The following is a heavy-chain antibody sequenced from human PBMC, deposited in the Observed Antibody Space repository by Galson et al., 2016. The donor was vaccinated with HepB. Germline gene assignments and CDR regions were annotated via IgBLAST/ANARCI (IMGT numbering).Heavy chain of an antibody. D-gene: IGHD3-9*01. V-gene: IGHV7-4-1*02. CDR3: TRGKSERFFDWLSDY. CDR1: GYSFTNYA. Sequence: SGYSFTNYAVNWVRQAPGQGLEWMGWINTNIGHPTYAQGFTGRFVFSLDTSVSTAYLQISNLKAEDTGVYYCTRGKSERFFDWLSDYWGQGTLVTVSS. CDR2: INTNIGHP. J-gene: IGHJ4*02.